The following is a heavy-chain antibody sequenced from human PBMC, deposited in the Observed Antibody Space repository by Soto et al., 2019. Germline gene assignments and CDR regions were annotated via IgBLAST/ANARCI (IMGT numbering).Heavy chain of an antibody. J-gene: IGHJ4*02. V-gene: IGHV4-31*03. CDR3: ARVAGATKNYFDY. CDR2: IYYSGST. Sequence: SETLSLTCTVSGGSISSGGYYWSWIRQHPGKGLEWIGYIYYSGSTYYNPSLKSRVTISVDTSKNQFSLKLSSVTAADTAVYYCARVAGATKNYFDYWGQGTLVTVS. D-gene: IGHD1-26*01. CDR1: GGSISSGGYY.